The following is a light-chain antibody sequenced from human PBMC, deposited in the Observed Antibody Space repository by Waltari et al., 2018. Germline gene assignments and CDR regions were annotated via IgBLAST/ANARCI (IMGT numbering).Light chain of an antibody. V-gene: IGKV4-1*01. CDR3: QQYYSTPPT. CDR2: WAS. J-gene: IGKJ3*01. CDR1: QSLLYSSNNKNY. Sequence: DIVMTQSPDSLALSLGERATINCKSSQSLLYSSNNKNYLAWYQQKPGRPPKLLIYWASTRASGVPDRFSGSGSGTDFTLTVSSLQAEDVAVYYCQQYYSTPPTFGPGTKVDIK.